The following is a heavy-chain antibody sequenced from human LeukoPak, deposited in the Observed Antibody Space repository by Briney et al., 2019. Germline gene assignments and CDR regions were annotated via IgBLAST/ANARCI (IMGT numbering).Heavy chain of an antibody. D-gene: IGHD3-22*01. J-gene: IGHJ3*02. CDR3: TRRYNYDSSGYYYVRDAFDI. Sequence: GGSLRLSCTASGFTFGDYVMSWVRQAPGKGLEWVGFIRSKAYGGTTKNAAAVKGRFTISRDDSRSIAYLQMNSLKTEDTAVYYCTRRYNYDSSGYYYVRDAFDIWGQGTMVTVSS. CDR2: IRSKAYGGTT. V-gene: IGHV3-49*04. CDR1: GFTFGDYV.